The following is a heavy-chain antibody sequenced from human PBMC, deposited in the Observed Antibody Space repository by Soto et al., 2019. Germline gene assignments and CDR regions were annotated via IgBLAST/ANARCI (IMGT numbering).Heavy chain of an antibody. D-gene: IGHD2-15*01. CDR1: GGSISSSSYY. CDR2: IYYSGST. V-gene: IGHV4-39*01. Sequence: PSETLSLTCTVSGGSISSSSYYWGWIRQPPGKGLEWIGSIYYSGSTYYNPSLKSRVTISVDTSKNQFSLKLSSVTAADTAVYYCARRTVVTYYFDYWGQGTLVTVSS. CDR3: ARRTVVTYYFDY. J-gene: IGHJ4*02.